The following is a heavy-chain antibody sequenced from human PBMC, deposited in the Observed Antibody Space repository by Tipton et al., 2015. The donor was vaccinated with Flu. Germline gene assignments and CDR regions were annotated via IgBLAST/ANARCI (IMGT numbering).Heavy chain of an antibody. CDR1: GGFISSYY. CDR3: ARRDYSNYVSEPKNWFDP. V-gene: IGHV4-59*08. Sequence: TLSLTCTVSGGFISSYYWNWIRQPPGKGLEWIGNIFHSGNAYHNPSLKSRVTISVETSKNQFSLKLTSVTAADTAVYYCARRDYSNYVSEPKNWFDPWGQGTLVTVSS. J-gene: IGHJ5*02. D-gene: IGHD4-11*01. CDR2: IFHSGNA.